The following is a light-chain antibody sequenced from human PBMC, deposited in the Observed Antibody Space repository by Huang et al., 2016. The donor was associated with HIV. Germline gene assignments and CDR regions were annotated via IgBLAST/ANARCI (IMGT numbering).Light chain of an antibody. CDR2: GAS. CDR3: QQYEQWPPWT. V-gene: IGKV3-15*01. CDR1: PRVSSN. J-gene: IGKJ1*01. Sequence: MTQSPATLSVSPGERVNLSCRASPRVSSNLAWYQHKPGQAPRLLIYGASTKGTGIPPMFSGGGGGTVFTATSSSRQAEDFVVYECQQYEQWPPWTFGQGTKVEIK.